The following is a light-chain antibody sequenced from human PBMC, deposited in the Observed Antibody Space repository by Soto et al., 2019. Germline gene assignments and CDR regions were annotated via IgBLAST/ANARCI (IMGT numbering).Light chain of an antibody. Sequence: DIQMTQSPSSLSASVGDRVTITCRASQDISNYLAWFQQKPGKAPKFLIYAASNLESGVPPKLSGSASGTDFNLTISSLQPDDCATYYCQQYDRYPITFGPGTRLAIK. CDR3: QQYDRYPIT. CDR2: AAS. J-gene: IGKJ5*01. CDR1: QDISNY. V-gene: IGKV1-16*02.